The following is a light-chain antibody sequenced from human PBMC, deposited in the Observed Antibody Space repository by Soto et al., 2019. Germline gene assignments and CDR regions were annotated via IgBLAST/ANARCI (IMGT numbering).Light chain of an antibody. Sequence: EIVLTQSPGTLSLSPGERATLSCRASQSVSSSYLAWYKQKPGQAPRLLIYGASSRATGIPDRFSGSGSGTDLTLTISRLEPEDFAVYYCQQYGSSFTFGPGTKVDIK. CDR1: QSVSSSY. CDR2: GAS. V-gene: IGKV3-20*01. CDR3: QQYGSSFT. J-gene: IGKJ3*01.